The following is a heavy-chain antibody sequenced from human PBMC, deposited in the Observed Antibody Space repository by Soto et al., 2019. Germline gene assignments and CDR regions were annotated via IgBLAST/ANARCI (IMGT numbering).Heavy chain of an antibody. V-gene: IGHV3-23*01. CDR3: AKITGLKGTMINPYYFDY. CDR2: ISGSGGST. CDR1: GFTFSSYA. Sequence: GGSLRLSCAASGFTFSSYAMSWVRQAPGKGLEWVSAISGSGGSTYYADSVKGRFTISRDNSKNTLYLQMNSLRAEDTAVYYCAKITGLKGTMINPYYFDYWGQGTLVTVSS. D-gene: IGHD3-22*01. J-gene: IGHJ4*02.